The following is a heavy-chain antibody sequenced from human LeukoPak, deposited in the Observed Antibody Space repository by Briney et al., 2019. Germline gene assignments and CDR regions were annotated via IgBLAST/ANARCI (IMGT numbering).Heavy chain of an antibody. CDR1: GGTFSSYA. J-gene: IGHJ4*02. V-gene: IGHV1-69*13. CDR2: IIPIFGTA. Sequence: GTSVKVSCKASGGTFSSYAISWVRQAPGQGLEWMGGIIPIFGTANYAQKFQGRVTITADESTSTAYMELSSLRSEDTAVYYCATATIFGVVAYFDYWGQGTLVTVSS. CDR3: ATATIFGVVAYFDY. D-gene: IGHD3-3*01.